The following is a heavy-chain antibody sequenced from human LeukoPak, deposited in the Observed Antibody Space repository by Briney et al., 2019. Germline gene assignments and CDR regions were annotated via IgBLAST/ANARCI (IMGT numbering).Heavy chain of an antibody. CDR1: GFTFSSYA. V-gene: IGHV3-7*01. J-gene: IGHJ4*02. Sequence: PGGSLRLSCAASGFTFSSYAMSWVRQAPGKGLEWVANIKQDGSEKYYVDSVEGRFTISRDNAKNSLYLQMNSLRAEDTAVYYCARAIGGELTDYWGQGTLVTVSS. CDR2: IKQDGSEK. D-gene: IGHD1-26*01. CDR3: ARAIGGELTDY.